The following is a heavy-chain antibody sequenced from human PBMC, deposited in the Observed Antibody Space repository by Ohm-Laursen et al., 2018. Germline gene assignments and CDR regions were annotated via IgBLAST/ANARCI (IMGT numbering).Heavy chain of an antibody. D-gene: IGHD3-22*01. CDR3: AKDQGRNDYYDSTGYDY. Sequence: SLRLSCAAPGFTFSDYYMSWIRQAPGKGLEWVSYISSSGSTIYYADSVKGRFTISRDNARNSLYLQINSLTAEDTALYYCAKDQGRNDYYDSTGYDYWGQGTLVTVSS. J-gene: IGHJ4*02. CDR1: GFTFSDYY. V-gene: IGHV3-11*01. CDR2: ISSSGSTI.